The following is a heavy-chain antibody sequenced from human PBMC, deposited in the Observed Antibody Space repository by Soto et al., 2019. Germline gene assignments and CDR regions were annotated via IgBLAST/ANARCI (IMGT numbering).Heavy chain of an antibody. CDR2: MNPNSGNT. CDR3: ARSPPNCSGGSCYSYWFDP. CDR1: GYTFTSYD. Sequence: QVQLVQSGAEVKKPGASVKVSCKASGYTFTSYDINWVRQATGQGLEWMGWMNPNSGNTGYAQKFQCRVTMTRNTSISTAYMELSSLRSEDTAVYYCARSPPNCSGGSCYSYWFDPWGQGTLVTVSS. V-gene: IGHV1-8*01. D-gene: IGHD2-15*01. J-gene: IGHJ5*02.